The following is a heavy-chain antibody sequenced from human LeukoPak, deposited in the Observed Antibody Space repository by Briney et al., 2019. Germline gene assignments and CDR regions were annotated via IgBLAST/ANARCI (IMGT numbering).Heavy chain of an antibody. J-gene: IGHJ3*01. D-gene: IGHD3-16*01. CDR2: INSDGDNA. CDR1: GFTFSSYA. V-gene: IGHV3-23*01. Sequence: GGSLRPSCVASGFTFSSYAMTWVRQAPGKGLEWVSHINSDGDNAYYADSVKGRFAISRDNSKNTLYLQMNSLRAEDTALYYCARRGNAFDFWGQGTMVTVSS. CDR3: ARRGNAFDF.